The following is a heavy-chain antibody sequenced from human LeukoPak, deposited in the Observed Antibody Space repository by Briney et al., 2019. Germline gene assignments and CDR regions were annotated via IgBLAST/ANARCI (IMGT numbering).Heavy chain of an antibody. CDR2: INPNSGDT. Sequence: ASVKVSYKTSEYTFTGYYMHWVRQAPGQGLEWMGWINPNSGDTNYAQKFQGRVTMARDTSISTAYMELSRLRSDDTAVYYCARDRTRYYYYSYMDVWGKGTAVTISS. J-gene: IGHJ6*03. CDR3: ARDRTRYYYYSYMDV. D-gene: IGHD1-14*01. V-gene: IGHV1-2*02. CDR1: EYTFTGYY.